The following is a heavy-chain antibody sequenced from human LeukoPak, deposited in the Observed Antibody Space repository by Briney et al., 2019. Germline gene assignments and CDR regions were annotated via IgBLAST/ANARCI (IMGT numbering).Heavy chain of an antibody. CDR2: ISYDGSNK. CDR3: ARVMGYYYDSSGYSPGDY. V-gene: IGHV3-30*04. D-gene: IGHD3-22*01. CDR1: GFTFSSYA. Sequence: PGGSLRLSCAASGFTFSSYAMHWVRQAPGKGLEWVAVISYDGSNKYYADSVKGRFTISRDNSKNTLYLQMNSLRAEDTAVYYCARVMGYYYDSSGYSPGDYWGQGTLVTVSS. J-gene: IGHJ4*02.